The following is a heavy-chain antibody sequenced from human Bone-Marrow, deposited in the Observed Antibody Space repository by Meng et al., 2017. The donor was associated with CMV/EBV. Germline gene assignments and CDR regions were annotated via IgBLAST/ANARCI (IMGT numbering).Heavy chain of an antibody. CDR1: GFSFKSFA. V-gene: IGHV3-23*01. Sequence: SGFSFKSFAMSWVRQAPGKGLEWVSAISGSAGSTYYVDSVKGRFTISRDNSKNTVDLQMSSLSAEDTAVYFCAKGTKWRPTAVAFDSWGQGTLVTVSS. D-gene: IGHD5-12*01. CDR2: ISGSAGST. CDR3: AKGTKWRPTAVAFDS. J-gene: IGHJ4*02.